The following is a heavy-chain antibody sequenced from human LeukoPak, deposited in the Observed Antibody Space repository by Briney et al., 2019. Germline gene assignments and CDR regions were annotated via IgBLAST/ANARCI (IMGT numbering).Heavy chain of an antibody. CDR2: IYYSGST. V-gene: IGHV4-31*03. Sequence: PSETLSLTCTVSGGSISSGGYYWSWIPQHPGTGLEWIGYIYYSGSTYYNPSLKSRVTISVDTSKNQFSLKLSSVTAADTAVYYCARTPPSGRFTPMAFFDYWGQGTLVTVSS. D-gene: IGHD5-18*01. CDR3: ARTPPSGRFTPMAFFDY. CDR1: GGSISSGGYY. J-gene: IGHJ4*02.